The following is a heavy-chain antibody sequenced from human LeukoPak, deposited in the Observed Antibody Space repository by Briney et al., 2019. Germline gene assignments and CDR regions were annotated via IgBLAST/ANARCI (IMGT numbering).Heavy chain of an antibody. CDR2: ISSSGTTK. D-gene: IGHD2/OR15-2a*01. CDR3: ARSNRDAFDM. V-gene: IGHV3-48*03. Sequence: GGSLRLSCAASGFTFSSYEMNWVRQGPGKGLEWVSYISSSGTTKYCADSVKGRFTLSRDNAKKSLSLQMNSLRAEDTAIYYCARSNRDAFDMWGQGTVVTVSS. CDR1: GFTFSSYE. J-gene: IGHJ3*02.